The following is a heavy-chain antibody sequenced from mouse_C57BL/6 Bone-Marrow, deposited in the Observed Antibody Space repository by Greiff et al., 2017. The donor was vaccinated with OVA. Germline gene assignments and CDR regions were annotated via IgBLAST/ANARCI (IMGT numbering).Heavy chain of an antibody. Sequence: EVQLQQSGPVLVKPGASVKMSCKASGYTFTDYYMNWVKQSHGKSLEWIGVINPYNGGTSYNQKFKGKATLTVDKSSSTAYMELNSLTSEDSAVYYCARLDFYYYGSSYQFAYWGQGTLVTVSA. CDR2: INPYNGGT. D-gene: IGHD1-1*01. CDR1: GYTFTDYY. J-gene: IGHJ3*01. CDR3: ARLDFYYYGSSYQFAY. V-gene: IGHV1-19*01.